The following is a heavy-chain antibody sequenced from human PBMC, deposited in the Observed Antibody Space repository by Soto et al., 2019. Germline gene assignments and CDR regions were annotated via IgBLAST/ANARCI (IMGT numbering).Heavy chain of an antibody. J-gene: IGHJ4*01. D-gene: IGHD2-21*02. Sequence: VGSLRLSCVASGFTFTNAWMSWVRQAPGKGLEWVGRIKSNSDGGTTDYAAPVKGRFTISRDDSKKTLYLQMNSLRIEGTAVYYCTTGGAQIVLVTHWGHGTLVTVSS. CDR3: TTGGAQIVLVTH. CDR1: GFTFTNAW. V-gene: IGHV3-15*01. CDR2: IKSNSDGGTT.